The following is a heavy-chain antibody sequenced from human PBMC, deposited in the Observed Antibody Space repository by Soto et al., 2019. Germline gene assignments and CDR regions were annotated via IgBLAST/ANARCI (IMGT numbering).Heavy chain of an antibody. Sequence: QVQLQQWGAGLVKPAETLSLSCAVYGQSFSGHCWAWIRQPPGKGLEWIGEINESGSTYYNPSLKSRVTISTDTSKNQFSLKLSSVSAAETAAYFCARGSGIVALPGELEDVNYDYWGQGTLVNVSS. CDR2: INESGST. J-gene: IGHJ4*02. V-gene: IGHV4-34*01. D-gene: IGHD1-1*01. CDR1: GQSFSGHC. CDR3: ARGSGIVALPGELEDVNYDY.